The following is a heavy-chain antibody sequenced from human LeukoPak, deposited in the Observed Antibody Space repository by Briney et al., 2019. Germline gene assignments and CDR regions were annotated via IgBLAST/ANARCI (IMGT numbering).Heavy chain of an antibody. V-gene: IGHV3-21*01. CDR1: GFTFSSYS. D-gene: IGHD3-22*01. CDR3: ARGEEYYDSSGYYYPEGRYFDY. Sequence: GALRLSCAASGFTFSSYSMNWVRQAPGKGLEWVSSISSSSSYIYYADSVKGRFTISRDNAKNSLYLQMNSLRAEDTAVYYCARGEEYYDSSGYYYPEGRYFDYWGQGTLVTVSS. J-gene: IGHJ4*02. CDR2: ISSSSSYI.